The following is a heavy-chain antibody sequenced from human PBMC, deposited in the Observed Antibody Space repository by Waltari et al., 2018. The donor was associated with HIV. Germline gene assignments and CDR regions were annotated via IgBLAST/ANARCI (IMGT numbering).Heavy chain of an antibody. V-gene: IGHV1-18*01. J-gene: IGHJ6*03. CDR2: NRTYTGEA. CDR3: ARVDTTSYYDFWKGTLFYYYMDV. Sequence: QVQLVQSGDEVKKPGASMKVSCKASGYTFNRFGIAWVRQAPGQGLEFMGWNRTYTGEAKFARKLQGRVTMTRDTSTSTGFLGLRSLRSDDTAVYYCARVDTTSYYDFWKGTLFYYYMDVWGKGTTVTVSS. CDR1: GYTFNRFG. D-gene: IGHD3-3*01.